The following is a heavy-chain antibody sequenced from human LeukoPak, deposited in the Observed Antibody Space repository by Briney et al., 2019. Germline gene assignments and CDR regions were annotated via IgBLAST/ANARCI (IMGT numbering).Heavy chain of an antibody. J-gene: IGHJ4*02. CDR3: ARVQRVAGHEVGGY. CDR1: GYTFTGYY. V-gene: IGHV1-2*02. CDR2: INPNSGGT. Sequence: ASVKVSCKASGYTFTGYYVHWVRQAPGQGLEWMGWINPNSGGTNYAQKFQGRVTMTRDTSISTAYMELSRLRPDDTAVYYCARVQRVAGHEVGGYWGQGTLVTVSS. D-gene: IGHD6-19*01.